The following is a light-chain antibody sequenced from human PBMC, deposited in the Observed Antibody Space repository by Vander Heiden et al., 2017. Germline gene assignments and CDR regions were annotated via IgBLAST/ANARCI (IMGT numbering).Light chain of an antibody. CDR1: QSLLHSNGYNY. CDR2: LGS. CDR3: MQVLQTFT. J-gene: IGKJ3*01. Sequence: DIVITQSPLSLPVTPGEPASISCRSSQSLLHSNGYNYLNWYLQKPGQSPQLLIYLGSYRASGVPDRFSGSGSATDFTLKISRVEAEDVGVYYCMQVLQTFTFGHGTKVDIK. V-gene: IGKV2-28*01.